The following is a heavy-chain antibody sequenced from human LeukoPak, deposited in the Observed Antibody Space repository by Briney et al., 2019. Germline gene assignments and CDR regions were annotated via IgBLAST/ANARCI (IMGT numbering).Heavy chain of an antibody. CDR2: IYYSGST. Sequence: SETLSLTCTVSGGSISSYYWSWIRQPPGKGLEWIGYIYYSGSTNYNPSLKSRVTISLDTSKNQFSLNLRSVTAADTAVYYCARDGVVTMELDYWGQGTLVTVSS. CDR3: ARDGVVTMELDY. J-gene: IGHJ4*02. V-gene: IGHV4-59*12. D-gene: IGHD3-3*01. CDR1: GGSISSYY.